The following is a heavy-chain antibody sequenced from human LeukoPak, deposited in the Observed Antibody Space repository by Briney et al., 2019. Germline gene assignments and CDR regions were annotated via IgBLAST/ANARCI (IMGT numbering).Heavy chain of an antibody. V-gene: IGHV4-4*07. CDR1: GGSISSYY. Sequence: PSETLSLTCTVSGGSISSYYWSWIRQPPGKGLEWIGRIYTSGSTNYNPSLKSRVTMSVDTSKNQFSLKLSSVTAADTAVYYCAREGYSGSYYRLYYFDYWGQGTLVTVSS. J-gene: IGHJ4*02. D-gene: IGHD1-26*01. CDR3: AREGYSGSYYRLYYFDY. CDR2: IYTSGST.